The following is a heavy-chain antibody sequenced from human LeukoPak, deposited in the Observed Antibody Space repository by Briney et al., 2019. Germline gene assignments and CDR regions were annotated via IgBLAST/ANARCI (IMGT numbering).Heavy chain of an antibody. CDR2: IYSGGST. CDR3: ARVGRHMVRGVDWFDP. V-gene: IGHV3-53*04. CDR1: GFTVSSNY. D-gene: IGHD3-10*01. J-gene: IGHJ5*02. Sequence: GGSLRLSCAASGFTVSSNYMSWVRQAPGKGLEWVSVIYSGGSTYYADSVKGRFTISRHNSKNTLYLQMSSLRAEDTAVYYCARVGRHMVRGVDWFDPWGQGTLVTVSS.